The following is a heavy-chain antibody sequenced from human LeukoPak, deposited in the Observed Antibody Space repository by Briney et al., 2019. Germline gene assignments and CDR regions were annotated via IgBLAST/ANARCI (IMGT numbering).Heavy chain of an antibody. J-gene: IGHJ6*03. D-gene: IGHD3-10*01. CDR3: AREGWYYGSGSYYYYYYMDV. CDR2: IYYSGST. CDR1: GGSISSYY. V-gene: IGHV4-59*01. Sequence: PSETLSLTCTVSGGSISSYYWSWIRQPPGKGLEWIGYIYYSGSTNYNPSLKSRVTISVDTSKNQFSLKLSSVTAADTAVYYCAREGWYYGSGSYYYYYYMDVWGKGTTVTVSS.